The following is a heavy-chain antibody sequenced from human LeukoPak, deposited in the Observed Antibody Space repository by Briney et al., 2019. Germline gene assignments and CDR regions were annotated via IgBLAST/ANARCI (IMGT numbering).Heavy chain of an antibody. D-gene: IGHD1-26*01. CDR3: TRIIKSGSFDY. CDR1: GFTFSNAW. CDR2: IKSETDGGTT. V-gene: IGHV3-15*01. J-gene: IGHJ4*02. Sequence: GGSLILSCAASGFTFSNAWMNWVRQAPGKGLEWLGRIKSETDGGTTDYAAPVKGRFTISRDDSKNTLYLQMNSLKTEDTAVYYCTRIIKSGSFDYWGQGTLVTVSS.